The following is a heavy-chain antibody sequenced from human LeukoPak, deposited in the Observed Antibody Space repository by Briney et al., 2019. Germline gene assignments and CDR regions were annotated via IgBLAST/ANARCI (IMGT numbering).Heavy chain of an antibody. J-gene: IGHJ4*02. D-gene: IGHD3-3*01. CDR1: GGSISSGGYS. V-gene: IGHV4-30-2*01. CDR2: IYHSGST. CDR3: ASTTYYDFWSGHFDY. Sequence: SETLSLTCAVSGGSISSGGYSWSWIRQPPGKGLEWIGYIYHSGSTYYNPSPKSRVTISVDRSKNQFSLKLSSVTAADTAVYYCASTTYYDFWSGHFDYWGQGTLVTVSS.